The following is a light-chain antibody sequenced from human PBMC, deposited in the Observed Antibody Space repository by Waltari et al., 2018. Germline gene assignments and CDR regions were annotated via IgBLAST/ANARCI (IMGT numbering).Light chain of an antibody. Sequence: QSALTQPASVSGSPGQSITIPCTGTINDIGYYNFVSWYQQHPGKAPRLIIFDVTRWPSGVSHRFSGSKSGSAASLTISGLQAEDEADYYCASYTNTNTIIFGEGTKVAVL. CDR2: DVT. CDR3: ASYTNTNTII. J-gene: IGLJ2*01. CDR1: INDIGYYNF. V-gene: IGLV2-14*03.